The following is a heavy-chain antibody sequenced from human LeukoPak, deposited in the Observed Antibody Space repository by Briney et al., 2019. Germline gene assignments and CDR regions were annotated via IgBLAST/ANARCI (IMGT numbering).Heavy chain of an antibody. CDR2: ISGSGTDT. V-gene: IGHV3-23*01. CDR3: ARDRVLGYDILTGYPDYYYGMDV. Sequence: GGSLRLSCAAAGFTFSSYAMTWVRQAPGKGLEWVSEISGSGTDTYYADSVKGRFTISRDNSKNSLYLQMNSLRAEDTAVYYCARDRVLGYDILTGYPDYYYGMDVWGQGTTVTVSS. J-gene: IGHJ6*02. CDR1: GFTFSSYA. D-gene: IGHD3-9*01.